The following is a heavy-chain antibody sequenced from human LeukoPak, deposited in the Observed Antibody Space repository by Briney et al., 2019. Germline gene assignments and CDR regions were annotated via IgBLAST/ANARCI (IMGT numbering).Heavy chain of an antibody. Sequence: SETLSLTCTVSGGSISGYYWSWIRQPAGKGLEWIGRIYTSGSTNYNPSLKSRVTMSVDTSKNQFSLKLGFVTAADTAVYYCARASPTTNKGAYGWFDPWGQGTLVTVSS. V-gene: IGHV4-4*07. CDR1: GGSISGYY. J-gene: IGHJ5*02. CDR3: ARASPTTNKGAYGWFDP. D-gene: IGHD1-14*01. CDR2: IYTSGST.